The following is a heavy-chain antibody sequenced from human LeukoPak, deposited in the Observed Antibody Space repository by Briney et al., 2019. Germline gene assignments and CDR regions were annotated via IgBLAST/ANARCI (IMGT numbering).Heavy chain of an antibody. D-gene: IGHD1-26*01. CDR2: INPNSGGT. V-gene: IGHV1-2*02. Sequence: ASVKVSCKASGYTFTGYYMHWVRQAPGQGLEWRGWINPNSGGTNYAQKFQGRVTMIRDTSISTAYMELSRLRSDDTAVYYCARALVGATINSDYWGRGTLVTVSS. J-gene: IGHJ4*02. CDR3: ARALVGATINSDY. CDR1: GYTFTGYY.